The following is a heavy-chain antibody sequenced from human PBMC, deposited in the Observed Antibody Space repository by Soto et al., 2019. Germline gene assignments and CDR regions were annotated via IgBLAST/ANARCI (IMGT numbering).Heavy chain of an antibody. V-gene: IGHV1-8*01. CDR1: GYTFSWYY. Sequence: APVKVSSRASGYTFSWYYINWGRRACGQGLEWMGWMNPNSGNTGYAQKFQGRVSMPRNTSITTAYMELSSLTSVDTAVYYCARSSRDYWGQGTQVTVPQ. CDR2: MNPNSGNT. J-gene: IGHJ4*02. CDR3: ARSSRDY.